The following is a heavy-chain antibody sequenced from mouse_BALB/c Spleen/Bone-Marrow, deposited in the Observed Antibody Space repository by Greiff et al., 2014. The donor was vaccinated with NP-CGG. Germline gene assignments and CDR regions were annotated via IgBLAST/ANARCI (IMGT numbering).Heavy chain of an antibody. CDR1: GFTFSRYG. CDR2: VSSGGGYT. D-gene: IGHD2-1*01. V-gene: IGHV5-6*02. J-gene: IGHJ4*01. Sequence: DVMLVESGGDLVKPGGSLKLSCAASGFTFSRYGMSWVRQTPDKRLEWVANVSSGGGYTYYPDSVKGRFTISRANAKNTLYLHMSSLKSEDTAMYYCARQYGNRGGMDYWGQGTSVTVSS. CDR3: ARQYGNRGGMDY.